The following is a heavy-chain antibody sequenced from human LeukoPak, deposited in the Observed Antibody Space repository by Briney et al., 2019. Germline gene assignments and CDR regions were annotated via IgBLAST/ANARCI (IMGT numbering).Heavy chain of an antibody. V-gene: IGHV3-23*01. CDR2: ISGSGGST. D-gene: IGHD3-9*01. CDR3: AKMVGMTGFLPFDP. Sequence: ETLSLTCTVSGGSISSSSYYWGWIRQPPGKGLEWVSAISGSGGSTYYADSVKGRFTISRDNSKNTLYLQMNSLRAEDTAVYYCAKMVGMTGFLPFDPWGQGTLVTVSS. CDR1: GGSISSSSYY. J-gene: IGHJ5*02.